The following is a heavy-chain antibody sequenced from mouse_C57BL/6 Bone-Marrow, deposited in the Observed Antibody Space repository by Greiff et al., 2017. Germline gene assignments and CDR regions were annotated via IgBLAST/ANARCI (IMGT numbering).Heavy chain of an antibody. CDR3: ARRRRRDY. J-gene: IGHJ4*01. CDR1: GFTFSSYG. CDR2: ISSGGSYT. V-gene: IGHV5-6*02. Sequence: EVKLQESGGDLVKPGGSLKLSCAASGFTFSSYGMSWVRQTPDKRLEWVATISSGGSYTYYPDSVKGRFTISRDNAKNTLYLQMSSLKSEDTAMYYCARRRRRDYWGQGTSVTVSS.